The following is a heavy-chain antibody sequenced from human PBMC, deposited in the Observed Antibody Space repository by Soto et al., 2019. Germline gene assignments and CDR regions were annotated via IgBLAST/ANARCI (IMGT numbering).Heavy chain of an antibody. CDR2: INHSGST. D-gene: IGHD5-18*01. Sequence: PSETLSLTCAVYGGSFSGYYWSWIRQPPGKGLEWIGEINHSGSTNYNPSLNSRVTISVDTSKNQFSLKLSSVTAADTAVYYCARGDSRGVSPPDTAGRLCPMDVWGQGTTVTVSS. V-gene: IGHV4-34*01. J-gene: IGHJ6*02. CDR3: ARGDSRGVSPPDTAGRLCPMDV. CDR1: GGSFSGYY.